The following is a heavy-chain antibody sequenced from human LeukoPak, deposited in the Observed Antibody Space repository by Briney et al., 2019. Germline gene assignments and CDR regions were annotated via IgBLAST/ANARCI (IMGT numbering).Heavy chain of an antibody. V-gene: IGHV3-66*01. Sequence: PGGSLRLSCAASEFSVGSNYMTWVRQAPGKGLEWVSLIYSGGSTYYADSVKGRFTISRDNSKNTLYLQMNSLRAEDTAVYYCARDRARLSGGDCYDFWGQGTLVTVSS. J-gene: IGHJ4*02. CDR2: IYSGGST. CDR1: EFSVGSNY. CDR3: ARDRARLSGGDCYDF. D-gene: IGHD2-21*02.